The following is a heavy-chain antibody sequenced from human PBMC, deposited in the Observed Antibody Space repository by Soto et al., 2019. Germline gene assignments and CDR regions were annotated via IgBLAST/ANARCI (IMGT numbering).Heavy chain of an antibody. D-gene: IGHD2-21*02. Sequence: QVQLVQSGAEVKKPGASVKVSCKASGDTFTDYYIHWVRQAPGQGLEWMGTVNPSGGHTTYAQHFLGRRTMTRDTSTSTLYMELTSLTSEDTAVYYCARGGHVVVVTAALDYWGQGNLVTVSS. J-gene: IGHJ4*02. CDR3: ARGGHVVVVTAALDY. CDR1: GDTFTDYY. V-gene: IGHV1-46*01. CDR2: VNPSGGHT.